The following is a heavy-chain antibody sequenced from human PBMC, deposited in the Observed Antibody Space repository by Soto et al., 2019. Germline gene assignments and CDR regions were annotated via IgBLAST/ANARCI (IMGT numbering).Heavy chain of an antibody. CDR1: GGTFSSYA. CDR2: IIPIFGTA. CDR3: ARRRDGYNSASGMDV. D-gene: IGHD1-1*01. Sequence: ASVKVSCKASGGTFSSYAISWVRQAPGQGLEWMGGIIPIFGTANYAQKFQGRVTITADESTSTAYMELSSLRSEDTAVYYCARRRDGYNSASGMDVWGQGTTVTVS. J-gene: IGHJ6*02. V-gene: IGHV1-69*13.